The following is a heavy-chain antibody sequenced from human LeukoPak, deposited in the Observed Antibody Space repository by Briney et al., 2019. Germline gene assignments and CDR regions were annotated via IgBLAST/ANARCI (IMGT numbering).Heavy chain of an antibody. J-gene: IGHJ3*02. Sequence: GGSLRLSCAASGFTVSSNYMSWVRQAPGKGLEWVSVIYSGGSTYYADSVKGRFTISRDNSKNTLYLQMNSLRADDTAVYYCARVHSGWYAFDIWGQGTMVTVSS. CDR3: ARVHSGWYAFDI. CDR1: GFTVSSNY. CDR2: IYSGGST. V-gene: IGHV3-53*01. D-gene: IGHD6-19*01.